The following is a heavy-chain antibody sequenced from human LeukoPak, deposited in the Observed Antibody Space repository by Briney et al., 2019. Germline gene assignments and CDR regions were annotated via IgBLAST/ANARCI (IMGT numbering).Heavy chain of an antibody. Sequence: SETLSLTCAVYGGSFSGYYWSWIRQPPGKGLEWIGEINHSGSTNYNPSLKSRVTISVDTSKNQFSLKLSSVTAADTAAYYCARRQPYSNYVGYFDYWGQGTLVTVSS. D-gene: IGHD4-11*01. CDR2: INHSGST. CDR3: ARRQPYSNYVGYFDY. CDR1: GGSFSGYY. J-gene: IGHJ4*02. V-gene: IGHV4-34*01.